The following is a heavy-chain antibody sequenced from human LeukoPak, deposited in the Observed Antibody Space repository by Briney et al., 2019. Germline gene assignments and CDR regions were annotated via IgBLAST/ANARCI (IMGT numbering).Heavy chain of an antibody. CDR2: IYHSGST. J-gene: IGHJ4*02. Sequence: PSETLSLTCAVSGYSISSGYYWGWIRQPPGKGLEWIGSIYHSGSTYYNPSLKSRVTISVDTSKNQFSLKLSSVTAADTAVYYCARGAGTSYYFDYWGQGTLVTVSS. CDR1: GYSISSGYY. V-gene: IGHV4-38-2*01. D-gene: IGHD1-1*01. CDR3: ARGAGTSYYFDY.